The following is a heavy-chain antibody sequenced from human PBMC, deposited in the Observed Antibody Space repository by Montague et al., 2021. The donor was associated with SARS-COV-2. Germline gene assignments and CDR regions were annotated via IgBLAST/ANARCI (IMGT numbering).Heavy chain of an antibody. CDR3: ARRGYYDSAGYHWHLDL. CDR2: ISSNGKT. Sequence: SETLSLTCTVSGGSINDHYRSWIRQSPAKGREWIGYISSNGKTNYNPSPKSRVTLSADASRNEFSLKLDSVTAADTAVYFCARRGYYDSAGYHWHLDLWGRGMLVTVSS. V-gene: IGHV4-4*09. D-gene: IGHD3-22*01. J-gene: IGHJ2*01. CDR1: GGSINDHY.